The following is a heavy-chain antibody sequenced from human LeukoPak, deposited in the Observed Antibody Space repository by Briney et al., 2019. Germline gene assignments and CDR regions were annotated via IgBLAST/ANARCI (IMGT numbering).Heavy chain of an antibody. CDR2: IYYGGNT. J-gene: IGHJ3*02. Sequence: GGSLRLSCAASGFTVSSNHMNWVRQAPGKGLEWVSIIYYGGNTFYADSVKGRFTISRDNSKNTLYLQMNSLRAEDTAVYYCAKEPYYDIPDAFDIWGQGTMVTVSS. CDR1: GFTVSSNH. V-gene: IGHV3-53*01. D-gene: IGHD3-9*01. CDR3: AKEPYYDIPDAFDI.